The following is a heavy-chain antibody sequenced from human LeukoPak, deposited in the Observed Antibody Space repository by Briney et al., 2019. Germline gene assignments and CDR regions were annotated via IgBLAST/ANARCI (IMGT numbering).Heavy chain of an antibody. Sequence: WETLSLTCGVSGTSFTSYYWSWIRQTPGKGLEWIGEVNHSGYTNMNPSLKSRATISVDTSKNQFSLMMTSVTAADTAVYFCARMTTGHDYWGRGTLVTVS. V-gene: IGHV4-34*04. CDR3: ARMTTGHDY. CDR1: GTSFTSYY. D-gene: IGHD1-1*01. CDR2: VNHSGYT. J-gene: IGHJ4*02.